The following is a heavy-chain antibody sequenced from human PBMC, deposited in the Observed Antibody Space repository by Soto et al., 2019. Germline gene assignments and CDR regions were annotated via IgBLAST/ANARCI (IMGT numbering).Heavy chain of an antibody. Sequence: ASVKVSRKASGYTFTSYGISWVRQAPGQGLEWMGWISAYNGNTNYAQKLQGRVTMTTDTSTSTAYMELRSLRSDDTAVYYCATLPLDTAMVPHDYWGQGTLVTVSS. D-gene: IGHD5-18*01. V-gene: IGHV1-18*01. CDR3: ATLPLDTAMVPHDY. CDR1: GYTFTSYG. J-gene: IGHJ4*02. CDR2: ISAYNGNT.